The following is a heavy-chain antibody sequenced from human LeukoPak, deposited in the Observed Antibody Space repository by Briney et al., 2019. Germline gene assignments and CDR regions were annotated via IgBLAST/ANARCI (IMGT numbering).Heavy chain of an antibody. J-gene: IGHJ4*02. Sequence: PGGSLRLSCAASGFAFSSYGMTWVRQAPGKGLEWVANIKQDGSEKYYVDSVKGRFTISRDNAKNSLYLQMNSLGAEDTAVYYCARRGTSSSWAHFDYWGQGTLVTVSS. D-gene: IGHD6-13*01. V-gene: IGHV3-7*05. CDR2: IKQDGSEK. CDR1: GFAFSSYG. CDR3: ARRGTSSSWAHFDY.